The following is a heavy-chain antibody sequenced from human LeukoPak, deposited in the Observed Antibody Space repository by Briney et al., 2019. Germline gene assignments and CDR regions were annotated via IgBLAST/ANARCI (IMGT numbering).Heavy chain of an antibody. V-gene: IGHV3-43*01. Sequence: GGSLRLSCVGSGFIFDDYSMHWVRQAPGKGLEWVSVINGDGDVTYYADSLKGRFTISRDNTRKSLYLQMNSLRAEDTAVYYCAKAAGAAAGTLDYWGQGTLVTVSS. D-gene: IGHD6-13*01. CDR1: GFIFDDYS. CDR3: AKAAGAAAGTLDY. J-gene: IGHJ4*02. CDR2: INGDGDVT.